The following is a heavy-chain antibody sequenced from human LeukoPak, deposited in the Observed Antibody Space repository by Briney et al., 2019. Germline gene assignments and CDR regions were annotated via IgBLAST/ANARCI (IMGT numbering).Heavy chain of an antibody. Sequence: SETLSLTCTVSGGSISSYYWSWIRQPPGKGLEWVGYIYYSGSTNYNPSLKSRVTISVETSKNQFSLKLSSVTAADTAVYYCARQTYYYGSGSYSNYYGMDVWGQGTTVTVSS. D-gene: IGHD3-10*01. CDR1: GGSISSYY. J-gene: IGHJ6*02. CDR2: IYYSGST. V-gene: IGHV4-59*08. CDR3: ARQTYYYGSGSYSNYYGMDV.